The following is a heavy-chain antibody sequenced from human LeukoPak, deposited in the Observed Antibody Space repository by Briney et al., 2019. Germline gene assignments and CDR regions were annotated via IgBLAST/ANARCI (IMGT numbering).Heavy chain of an antibody. CDR2: MNPYSTNT. V-gene: IGHV1-8*01. J-gene: IGHJ4*02. D-gene: IGHD2-21*01. Sequence: ASVKVSCKAAEYTFANYDITWVRQPPGPGLEWMGWMNPYSTNTGYARKFQGRLSMTRDTSITTAYMELSSLTSEDTAVYYCARATRGDLLSAFWGRGSPITVSS. CDR3: ARATRGDLLSAF. CDR1: EYTFANYD.